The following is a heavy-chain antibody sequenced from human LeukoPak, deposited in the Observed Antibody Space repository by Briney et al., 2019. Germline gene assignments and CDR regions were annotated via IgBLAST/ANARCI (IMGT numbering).Heavy chain of an antibody. CDR2: IWYDGSDQ. D-gene: IGHD2-15*01. V-gene: IGHV3-33*03. CDR1: GFTFSSYD. J-gene: IGHJ4*02. CDR3: AKDVSPLGWYLDS. Sequence: GGSLRLSCAASGFTFSSYDMAWVRQAPGKGLEWVALIWYDGSDQYYADSVKGRFTISRDNSKNTRYLLVDSLRAEDTAIYYCAKDVSPLGWYLDSWGQGVPVTVPS.